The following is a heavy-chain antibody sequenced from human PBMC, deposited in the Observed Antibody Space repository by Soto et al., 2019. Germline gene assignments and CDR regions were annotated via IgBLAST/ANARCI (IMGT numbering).Heavy chain of an antibody. J-gene: IGHJ6*02. CDR2: IIPIFGTA. CDR1: GGTFSSYA. CDR3: ARDMSELHSVDTEFYGMDV. V-gene: IGHV1-69*01. D-gene: IGHD5-18*01. Sequence: QVQLVQSGAEVKKPGSSVKVSCKASGGTFSSYAISWVRQAPGQGLEWMGGIIPIFGTANYAQKFQGRVTSTADESTSTAYMELSSLRSEDTAVYYCARDMSELHSVDTEFYGMDVWGQGTTVTVSS.